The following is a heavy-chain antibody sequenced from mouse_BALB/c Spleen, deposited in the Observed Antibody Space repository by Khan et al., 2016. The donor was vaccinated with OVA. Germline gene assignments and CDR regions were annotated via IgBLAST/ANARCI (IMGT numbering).Heavy chain of an antibody. J-gene: IGHJ4*01. CDR3: TSEGTTFDAMDY. CDR2: IYPSDSYT. D-gene: IGHD1-1*01. V-gene: IGHV1-69*02. Sequence: QVQLKQSGAELVRPGASVKLSCKATGYTFTNYWINWVKQRPGQDLEWIGNIYPSDSYTNYNQKFKDRATLSVDKSSRTAYIQLSSPTSEDSAVYYCTSEGTTFDAMDYWGQGTSVTVSS. CDR1: GYTFTNYW.